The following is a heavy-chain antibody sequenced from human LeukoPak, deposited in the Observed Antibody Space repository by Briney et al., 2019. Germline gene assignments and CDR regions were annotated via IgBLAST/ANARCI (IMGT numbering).Heavy chain of an antibody. V-gene: IGHV4-30-4*01. Sequence: SETLSLTCTVSGGSISSGDSYWSWIRQPPGKGLEWIVYLYYSGSTYYTPSLKSRVTISVDTSKNQFSLKLSSVTAADTAVYYCARGGYSYGSPYFDYWGQGILVSVSS. CDR1: GGSISSGDSY. CDR3: ARGGYSYGSPYFDY. CDR2: LYYSGST. D-gene: IGHD5-18*01. J-gene: IGHJ4*02.